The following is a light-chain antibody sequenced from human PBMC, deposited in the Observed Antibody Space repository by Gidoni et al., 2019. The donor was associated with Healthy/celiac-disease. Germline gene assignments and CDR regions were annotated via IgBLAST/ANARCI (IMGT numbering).Light chain of an antibody. CDR1: QSVSSY. CDR2: DAS. CDR3: QQRSNWHPYT. V-gene: IGKV3D-11*02. Sequence: EIVLTQSAATLSLSPGERATLSCRASQSVSSYLAWYQQKPGQAPRLLIYDASNRATGIPARFSGSGPGTDFTLTISSLEPEDFAVYYCQQRSNWHPYTFGQGTKLEIK. J-gene: IGKJ2*01.